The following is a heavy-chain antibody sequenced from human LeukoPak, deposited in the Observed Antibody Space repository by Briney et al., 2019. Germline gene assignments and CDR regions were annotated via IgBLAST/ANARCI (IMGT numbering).Heavy chain of an antibody. CDR3: ARLATNDGLDI. CDR2: TFYRSKWNN. Sequence: SQTLSLTCALSGDSFSSKSAAWNWLRQSPSRGLEWLGRTFYRSKWNNDYAVSVRSRLTIKPDTSKNQFSLQLNSVTPEDTAVYYCARLATNDGLDIWGQGTMVTVSS. J-gene: IGHJ3*02. D-gene: IGHD5-12*01. CDR1: GDSFSSKSAA. V-gene: IGHV6-1*01.